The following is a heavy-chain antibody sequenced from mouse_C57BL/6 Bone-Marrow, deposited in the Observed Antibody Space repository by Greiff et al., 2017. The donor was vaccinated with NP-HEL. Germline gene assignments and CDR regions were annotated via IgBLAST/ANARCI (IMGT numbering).Heavy chain of an antibody. Sequence: EVKVEESGGGLVKPGGSLKLSCAASGFTFSSYAMSWVRQTPEKRLEWVATISDGGSYTYYPDNVKGRFTISRDNAKNNLYLQMSHLKSEDTAMYYCARDPPITTVVEVYFDVWGTGTTVTVSS. CDR3: ARDPPITTVVEVYFDV. D-gene: IGHD1-1*01. V-gene: IGHV5-4*01. CDR1: GFTFSSYA. CDR2: ISDGGSYT. J-gene: IGHJ1*03.